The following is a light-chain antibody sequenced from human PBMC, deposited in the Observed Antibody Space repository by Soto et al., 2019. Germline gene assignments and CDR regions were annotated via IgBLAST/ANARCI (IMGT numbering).Light chain of an antibody. CDR3: VLYLSCAIVV. CDR2: NTN. V-gene: IGLV8-61*01. Sequence: QTVVTQEPSFSVSRGGTVTLTCGLNSDSVSPSHYPSWYQQTPGQAPRTLIYNTNTRSSGVPDRFSGSILGNKAALTITGAQADDEADYYCVLYLSCAIVVFGGGTKLTVL. J-gene: IGLJ2*01. CDR1: SDSVSPSHY.